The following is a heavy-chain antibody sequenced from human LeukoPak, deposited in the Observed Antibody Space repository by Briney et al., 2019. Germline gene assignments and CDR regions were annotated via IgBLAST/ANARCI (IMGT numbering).Heavy chain of an antibody. J-gene: IGHJ4*02. CDR1: GFTFSSYS. CDR3: ARGSIVTTDGYYYFDY. Sequence: PGGSLRLSCAGSGFTFSSYSMNWVRQAPGKGLEWVSSISSGGTYIYYADSVKGRFTISRDNTKNSLYLQMNSLRAEDTAVYYCARGSIVTTDGYYYFDYWGQGTLVTVSS. V-gene: IGHV3-21*01. D-gene: IGHD5-24*01. CDR2: ISSGGTYI.